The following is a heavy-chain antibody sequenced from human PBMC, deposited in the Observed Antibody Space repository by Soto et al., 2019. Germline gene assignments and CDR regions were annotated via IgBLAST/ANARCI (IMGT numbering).Heavy chain of an antibody. CDR2: IYYSGNT. J-gene: IGHJ4*02. V-gene: IGHV4-30-4*01. Sequence: SETLSLTCTVSGGSTSSDNYWSWIRQPPGKGLEWIGHIYYSGNTDYNPSPKSRLAISIDTSKNQFSLKLSSVTAADTAVYFCAREGGESSDGLYYFDSWGQGSLVTSPQ. D-gene: IGHD3-16*01. CDR3: AREGGESSDGLYYFDS. CDR1: GGSTSSDNY.